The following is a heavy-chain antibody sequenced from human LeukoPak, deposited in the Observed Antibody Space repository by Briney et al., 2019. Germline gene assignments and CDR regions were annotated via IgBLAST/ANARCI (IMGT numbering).Heavy chain of an antibody. V-gene: IGHV4-61*10. D-gene: IGHD3-22*01. Sequence: KSSETLSLTCTVSGGSISSGRYYWSWIRQPAGKGLEWIGYIYYSGSTNHNPSLKSRVTISVDTSKNQFSLKLSSVTAADTAVYYCARTNYYDTPDAFDIWGQGTMVTVSS. CDR3: ARTNYYDTPDAFDI. CDR1: GGSISSGRYY. CDR2: IYYSGST. J-gene: IGHJ3*02.